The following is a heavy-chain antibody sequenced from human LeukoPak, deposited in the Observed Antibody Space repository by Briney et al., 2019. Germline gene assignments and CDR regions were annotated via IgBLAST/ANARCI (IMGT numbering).Heavy chain of an antibody. V-gene: IGHV3-23*01. J-gene: IGHJ5*01. CDR2: IANSGAIT. Sequence: GGSLRLSCAASGLTFSTYAMNWVRQAPGKGLEWVSGIANSGAITYYADSVKGRVTISRDNSKNTLYLQINSLRAEDTALCYCARRGRDDWFDSWGQGTLVTVSS. CDR3: ARRGRDDWFDS. CDR1: GLTFSTYA.